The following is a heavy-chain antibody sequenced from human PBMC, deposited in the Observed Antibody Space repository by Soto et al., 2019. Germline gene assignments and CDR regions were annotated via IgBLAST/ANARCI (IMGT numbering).Heavy chain of an antibody. CDR3: AGAVVVVAAGGYAFDI. D-gene: IGHD2-15*01. V-gene: IGHV1-46*01. J-gene: IGHJ3*02. CDR1: GYTFTNYY. CDR2: INPSGGST. Sequence: ASVKVSCKASGYTFTNYYIHWVRQAPGQGLEWMGIINPSGGSTSYAQKFQGRVTMTRDTSTSTVYMELSSLRSEDTAVYYCAGAVVVVAAGGYAFDIWGQGTMVTVSS.